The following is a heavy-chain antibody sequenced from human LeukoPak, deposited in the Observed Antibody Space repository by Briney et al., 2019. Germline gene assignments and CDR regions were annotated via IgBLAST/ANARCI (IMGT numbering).Heavy chain of an antibody. CDR1: GGSVDSGNYY. D-gene: IGHD3-10*01. CDR2: IYYSGTT. V-gene: IGHV4-61*01. CDR3: ARDLSHQLLWFGPRKMLYGMDV. Sequence: PSETLSLTCTVSGGSVDSGNYYWSWIRQPPGKGLEWIGYIYYSGTTNYNPSLKSRVTISVDTSKNQLSLKLSSVTAADTAVYYCARDLSHQLLWFGPRKMLYGMDVWGQGTTVTVSS. J-gene: IGHJ6*02.